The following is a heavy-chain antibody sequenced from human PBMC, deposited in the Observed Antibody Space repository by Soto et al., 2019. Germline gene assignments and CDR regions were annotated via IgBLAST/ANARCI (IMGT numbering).Heavy chain of an antibody. CDR3: ARDSRERGYSYGYLGY. V-gene: IGHV4-4*02. Sequence: QVQLQESGPGLVKPSGTLSLTCAVSGGSISSSNWWSWVRQPPGKGLEWIGEIYHSGSTNYNPSLKSRVTISVDQSKNQFSLKLSSVTAADTAVYYCARDSRERGYSYGYLGYWGQGTLVTVSS. CDR1: GGSISSSNW. D-gene: IGHD5-18*01. J-gene: IGHJ4*02. CDR2: IYHSGST.